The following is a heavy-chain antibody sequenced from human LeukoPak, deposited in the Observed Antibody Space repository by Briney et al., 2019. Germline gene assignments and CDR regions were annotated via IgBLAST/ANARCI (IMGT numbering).Heavy chain of an antibody. CDR2: INHSGST. V-gene: IGHV4-34*01. Sequence: SETLSLTCAVYGGSFSGYYWSWIRQPPGKGLEWIGEINHSGSTNYNPSLKGRVTISVDTSKNQFSLKLSSVTAADTAVYYCARTRGGVVTRVRNYYYYYMDVWGKGTTVTISS. J-gene: IGHJ6*03. CDR1: GGSFSGYY. CDR3: ARTRGGVVTRVRNYYYYYMDV. D-gene: IGHD4-23*01.